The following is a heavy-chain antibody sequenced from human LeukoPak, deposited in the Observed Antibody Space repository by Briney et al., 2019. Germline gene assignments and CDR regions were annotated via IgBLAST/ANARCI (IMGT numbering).Heavy chain of an antibody. J-gene: IGHJ6*03. V-gene: IGHV3-30-3*01. CDR3: ARDGASGYCSSTSCYYYYYYMDV. CDR1: GFTFSSYA. Sequence: PGGSLRLSCAASGFTFSSYAMHWVRQAPGKGLEWVAVISYDGSNKYYADSVKGRFTISRDNSKNTLYLQMNSLRAEDTAVYYCARDGASGYCSSTSCYYYYYYMDVWGKGTTVTVSS. D-gene: IGHD2-2*01. CDR2: ISYDGSNK.